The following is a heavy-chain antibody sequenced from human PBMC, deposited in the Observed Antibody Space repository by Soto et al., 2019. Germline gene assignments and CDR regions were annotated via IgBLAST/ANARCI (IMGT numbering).Heavy chain of an antibody. CDR3: ARSQGGSTSLDIYYYYYYGMDV. CDR2: IIPIFGTA. CDR1: GGTFSSYA. D-gene: IGHD2-2*01. J-gene: IGHJ6*02. Sequence: SVKVSCKAPGGTFSSYAISWVRQAPGQGLEWMGGIIPIFGTANYAQKFQGRVTITADESTSTGYMELSSLRSEDTAVYYCARSQGGSTSLDIYYYYYYGMDVWGQGTTVTVS. V-gene: IGHV1-69*13.